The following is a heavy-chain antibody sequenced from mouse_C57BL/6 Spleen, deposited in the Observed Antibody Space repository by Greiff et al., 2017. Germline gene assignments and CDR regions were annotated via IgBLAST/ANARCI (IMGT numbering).Heavy chain of an antibody. Sequence: QVHLQQPGAELVMPGASVKLSCKASGYTFTSYWMHWVKQRPGQGLEWIGEIDPSDSYTNYNQKFKGKSTLTVDKSSSTAYMQLSSLTSEDSAVYYCARSYDGFDYWGQGTTLTVSS. CDR1: GYTFTSYW. V-gene: IGHV1-69*01. CDR2: IDPSDSYT. D-gene: IGHD2-12*01. J-gene: IGHJ2*01. CDR3: ARSYDGFDY.